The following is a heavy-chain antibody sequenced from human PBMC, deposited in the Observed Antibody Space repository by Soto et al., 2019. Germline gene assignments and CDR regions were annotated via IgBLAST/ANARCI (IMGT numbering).Heavy chain of an antibody. CDR1: GFTVSSNY. CDR3: ARDSPPIGYCSGGSCYSGTN. D-gene: IGHD2-15*01. J-gene: IGHJ4*02. Sequence: GGSLRLSCAASGFTVSSNYMSWVRQAPGKGLEWVSVIYSGGSTYYADSVKGRFTISRDNSKNTLYLQMNSLRAEDTAVYYCARDSPPIGYCSGGSCYSGTNWGQGTLVTVSS. CDR2: IYSGGST. V-gene: IGHV3-66*01.